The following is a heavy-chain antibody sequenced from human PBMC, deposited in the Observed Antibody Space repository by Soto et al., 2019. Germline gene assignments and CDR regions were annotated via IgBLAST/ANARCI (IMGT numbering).Heavy chain of an antibody. CDR2: IYYSGST. Sequence: SETLSLTCTVSGGSISSYYWSWIRQPPGKGLEWIGYIYYSGSTNYNPSLKSRVTISVDTSKNQFSLKLSSVTAADTAVYYCAISYSSSWYTVFYYGMDVWGQGTTVTVSS. CDR1: GGSISSYY. V-gene: IGHV4-59*01. CDR3: AISYSSSWYTVFYYGMDV. J-gene: IGHJ6*02. D-gene: IGHD6-13*01.